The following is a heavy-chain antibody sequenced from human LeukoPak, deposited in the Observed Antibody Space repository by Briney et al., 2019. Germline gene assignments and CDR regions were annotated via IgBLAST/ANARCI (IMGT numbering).Heavy chain of an antibody. D-gene: IGHD6-19*01. CDR2: INWNGAWT. CDR1: GFKFDDYG. V-gene: IGHV3-20*04. J-gene: IGHJ4*02. CDR3: AREGIAVAGTFRYYFDY. Sequence: PGGSLRLSCAASGFKFDDYGMSWVRQAPGKGLEWVCDINWNGAWTGYAESVKGRFTISRDNAKNSLYLQMNSLRAEDTAVYYCAREGIAVAGTFRYYFDYWGQGTLVTVSS.